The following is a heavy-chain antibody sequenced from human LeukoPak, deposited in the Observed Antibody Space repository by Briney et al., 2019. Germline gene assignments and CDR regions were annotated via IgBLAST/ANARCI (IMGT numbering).Heavy chain of an antibody. Sequence: GGSLRLSCAASGLTVSSNYMSWVRQAPGKGREWVSGITASGRSTYYTDSVKGRFTISRDNSKNTLFMQMNSLRDEDTAPYYCAKYVGQSGSNYYGLDVWGQGTAVTVSS. J-gene: IGHJ6*02. CDR3: AKYVGQSGSNYYGLDV. V-gene: IGHV3-23*01. D-gene: IGHD1-26*01. CDR1: GLTVSSNY. CDR2: ITASGRST.